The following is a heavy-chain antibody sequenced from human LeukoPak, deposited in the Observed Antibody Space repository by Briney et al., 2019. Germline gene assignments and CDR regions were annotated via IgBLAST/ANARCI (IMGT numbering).Heavy chain of an antibody. CDR3: ARDSETETGWYYYGMDV. J-gene: IGHJ6*02. CDR2: LYSGGSA. V-gene: IGHV3-53*01. Sequence: PGGSLRLSCAASGFIVSSNYMNWVRQPPGKGLEWIAVLYSGGSAYYADSVKGRFTISRDNSKNTLYLQIYSLRAEDTAIYYCARDSETETGWYYYGMDVWGQGTTVTVSS. D-gene: IGHD1-1*01. CDR1: GFIVSSNY.